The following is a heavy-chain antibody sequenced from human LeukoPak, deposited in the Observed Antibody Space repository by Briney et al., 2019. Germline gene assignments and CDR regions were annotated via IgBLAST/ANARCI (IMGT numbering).Heavy chain of an antibody. CDR1: GGSFSGYY. CDR3: ARARYDSSGYFMFPPFDY. Sequence: SETLSLTCAVYGGSFSGYYWSWIRQPPGKGLDWIGEINHSGSTNYNPSLKSRVTISVDTSKNQFSLKLSSVTAADTAVYYCARARYDSSGYFMFPPFDYWGQGTLVTVSS. D-gene: IGHD3-22*01. CDR2: INHSGST. V-gene: IGHV4-34*01. J-gene: IGHJ4*02.